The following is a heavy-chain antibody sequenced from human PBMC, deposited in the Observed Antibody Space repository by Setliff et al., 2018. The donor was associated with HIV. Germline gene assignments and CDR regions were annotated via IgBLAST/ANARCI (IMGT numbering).Heavy chain of an antibody. CDR3: AKGGDRAMINFDH. CDR2: IIPFLGSG. Sequence: GASVKVSCKTSGGTFSKHVITWVRQAPGQGLEWMGGIIPFLGSGDYAQKFKGRVTITADESTGTAYMELTSLKSEDTAVYYCAKGGDRAMINFDHWGQGTLVTVSS. CDR1: GGTFSKHV. V-gene: IGHV1-69*13. D-gene: IGHD5-18*01. J-gene: IGHJ4*02.